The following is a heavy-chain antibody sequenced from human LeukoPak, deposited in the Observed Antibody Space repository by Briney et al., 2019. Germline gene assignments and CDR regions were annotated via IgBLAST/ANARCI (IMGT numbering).Heavy chain of an antibody. Sequence: PSETLSLTCSVSGGSISGHFWSWIRQPPGKELEWIGYIYYSGGTNYNPSLKSRVTISVDTSKNQFSLKLSSVTAADTAVYYCARHASTPWYFDLWGRGTLVTVSS. D-gene: IGHD2-15*01. V-gene: IGHV4-59*08. J-gene: IGHJ2*01. CDR1: GGSISGHF. CDR3: ARHASTPWYFDL. CDR2: IYYSGGT.